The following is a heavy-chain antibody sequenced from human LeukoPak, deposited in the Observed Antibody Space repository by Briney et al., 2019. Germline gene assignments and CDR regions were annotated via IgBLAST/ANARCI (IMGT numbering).Heavy chain of an antibody. V-gene: IGHV4-59*01. J-gene: IGHJ6*02. Sequence: SETLSLTCTVSGGSISSYYWSWIRQPPGKGLEWIGYIYYSGSTNYNPSLKSRVTILVDTSKNQFSLKLSSVTAADTAVYYCARGGSYYYGMDVWGQGTTVTVSS. CDR3: ARGGSYYYGMDV. CDR2: IYYSGST. CDR1: GGSISSYY.